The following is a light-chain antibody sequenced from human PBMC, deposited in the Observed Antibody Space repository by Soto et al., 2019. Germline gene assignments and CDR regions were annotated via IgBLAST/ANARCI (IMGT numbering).Light chain of an antibody. CDR1: QDIRKY. Sequence: DIQMTQSPSSLSASVGDRVTVTCHASQDIRKYLSWYQQKPGKVPKLLIYDASNLETGVPSRFSGSGSGTDFTFTISSLEPEDIATYFCQQSENFPLTFGGGTKVEI. J-gene: IGKJ4*01. CDR3: QQSENFPLT. V-gene: IGKV1-33*01. CDR2: DAS.